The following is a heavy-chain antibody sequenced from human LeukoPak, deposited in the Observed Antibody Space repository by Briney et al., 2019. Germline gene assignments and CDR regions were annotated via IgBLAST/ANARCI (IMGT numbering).Heavy chain of an antibody. V-gene: IGHV3-64*01. CDR2: ISSNGGST. J-gene: IGHJ4*02. CDR3: ARGSQLRYFDWVTDY. CDR1: GFTFISHA. D-gene: IGHD3-9*01. Sequence: GGSLRLSCAASGFTFISHAMHWVRQAPGKGLEYVSAISSNGGSTYYANSVKGRFTISRDNSKNTLYLQMGSLRAEDMAVYYCARGSQLRYFDWVTDYWGQGTLVTVSS.